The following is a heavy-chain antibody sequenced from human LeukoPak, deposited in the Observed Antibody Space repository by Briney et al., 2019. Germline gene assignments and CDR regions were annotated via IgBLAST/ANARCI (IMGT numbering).Heavy chain of an antibody. Sequence: SETLSLTCTVSGGSISSYYWSWIRQPAGKGLEWIGRIHTSGSTNYNPSLKSRVTISVDTSKNQFSLKLSSVTAADTAVYHCAREGGYSYGDAPLHFDYWGQGTLVTVSS. CDR3: AREGGYSYGDAPLHFDY. D-gene: IGHD5-18*01. CDR2: IHTSGST. J-gene: IGHJ4*02. V-gene: IGHV4-4*07. CDR1: GGSISSYY.